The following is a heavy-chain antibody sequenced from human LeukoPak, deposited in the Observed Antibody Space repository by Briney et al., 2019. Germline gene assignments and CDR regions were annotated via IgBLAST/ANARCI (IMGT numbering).Heavy chain of an antibody. J-gene: IGHJ4*02. V-gene: IGHV3-23*01. CDR1: GFTFTHYG. CDR2: LISSGAST. CDR3: GRDSRWAQPDY. D-gene: IGHD5-24*01. Sequence: GGSLRLSCAASGFTFTHYGMNWVRQAPGEGLEWVSGLISSGASTYYADSVKGRSTVSRDNSKNMVYLQINSLTAEDTAIYYCGRDSRWAQPDYWGQGTLVTVSS.